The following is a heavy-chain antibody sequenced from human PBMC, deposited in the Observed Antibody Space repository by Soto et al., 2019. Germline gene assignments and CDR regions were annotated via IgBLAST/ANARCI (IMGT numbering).Heavy chain of an antibody. J-gene: IGHJ5*02. V-gene: IGHV1-18*01. Sequence: VASVKVSCKASGYTFTSYGISWVRQAPGQGLEWMGWISAYNGNTNYAQKLQGRVTMTTDTSTSTAYMELSSLRSEDTAVYYCARDQGYYDSECYYKPWGQGSLVTVSS. CDR3: ARDQGYYDSECYYKP. CDR2: ISAYNGNT. D-gene: IGHD3-10*01. CDR1: GYTFTSYG.